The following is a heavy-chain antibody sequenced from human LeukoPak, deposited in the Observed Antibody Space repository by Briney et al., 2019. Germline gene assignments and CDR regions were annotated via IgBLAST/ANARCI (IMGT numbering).Heavy chain of an antibody. CDR3: ARDLYYGSASPRLDY. Sequence: GGSLRLSCAASGFTFSSHWMHWVRQAPGKGLVWVSRINSDGSSTSYADSVKGRFTISRDNAHGSLYLQMNSLRVEDTAIYYCARDLYYGSASPRLDYWGQGTLVTVSS. CDR2: INSDGSST. V-gene: IGHV3-74*01. CDR1: GFTFSSHW. D-gene: IGHD3-10*01. J-gene: IGHJ4*02.